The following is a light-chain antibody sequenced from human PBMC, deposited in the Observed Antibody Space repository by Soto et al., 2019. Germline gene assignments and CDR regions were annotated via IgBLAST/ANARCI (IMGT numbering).Light chain of an antibody. CDR2: DVN. V-gene: IGLV2-14*01. CDR1: SSDVGGYNY. Sequence: QSALTQPASVSGSPGQSITISCTGTSSDVGGYNYVSWYQQHPGKAPKLMIYDVNNRPSGVSNRFSGSKSANTASLTISGLQADDEADYYCSSYSSSSTYVFGTGTQLTVL. CDR3: SSYSSSSTYV. J-gene: IGLJ1*01.